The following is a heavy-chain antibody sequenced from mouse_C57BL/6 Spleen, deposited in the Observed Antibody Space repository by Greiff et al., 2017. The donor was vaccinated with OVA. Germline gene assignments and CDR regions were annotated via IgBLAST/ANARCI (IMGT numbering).Heavy chain of an antibody. CDR1: GFTFTDYY. Sequence: EVKLQESGGGLVQPGGSLSLSCAASGFTFTDYYMSWVRQPPGKALAWLGFIRNKANGYTTEYSASVKGRFTISRDNYQSILYLQMNALRAEDSATEYCARASWDPYWYFDVWGTGTTVTVSS. D-gene: IGHD4-1*01. V-gene: IGHV7-3*01. CDR3: ARASWDPYWYFDV. J-gene: IGHJ1*03. CDR2: IRNKANGYTT.